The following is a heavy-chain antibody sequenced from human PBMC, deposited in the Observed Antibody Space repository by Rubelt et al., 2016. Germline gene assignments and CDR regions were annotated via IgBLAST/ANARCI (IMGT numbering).Heavy chain of an antibody. J-gene: IGHJ5*02. D-gene: IGHD2-2*03. Sequence: YGGSFSGYYWSWIRQPPGKGLEWIGEINHSGSTNYNPSLKSRVTISVDTSKNQFSLKLSSVTAADTAVYYCARGGRRVDIVVVPAAIGWFDPWGQGTLVTVSS. CDR2: INHSGST. CDR3: ARGGRRVDIVVVPAAIGWFDP. CDR1: GGSFSGYY. V-gene: IGHV4-34*01.